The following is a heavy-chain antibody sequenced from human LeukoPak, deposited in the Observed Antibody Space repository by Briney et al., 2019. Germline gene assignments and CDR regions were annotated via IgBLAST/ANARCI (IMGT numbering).Heavy chain of an antibody. CDR3: ARDLFGYSSSWTPGG. CDR1: GYTFTGYY. CDR2: INPNSGGT. V-gene: IGHV1-2*02. Sequence: GASVKVSCKASGYTFTGYYMHWVRQAPGQGLEWMGWINPNSGGTNYAQKFQGRVTMTRDTSISTAYMELSRLRSDDTAVYYCARDLFGYSSSWTPGGWGQGTLVTVSS. J-gene: IGHJ4*02. D-gene: IGHD6-13*01.